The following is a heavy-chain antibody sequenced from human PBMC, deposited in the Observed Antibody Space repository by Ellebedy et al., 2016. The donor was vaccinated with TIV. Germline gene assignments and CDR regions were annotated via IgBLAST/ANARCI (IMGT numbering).Heavy chain of an antibody. CDR3: ARLGVIAAAGASDY. CDR1: GCTFSGYY. V-gene: IGHV3-11*01. CDR2: ISYSGDLM. J-gene: IGHJ4*02. D-gene: IGHD6-13*01. Sequence: GESLKISCAASGCTFSGYYMSWFRQAPGEGPEWVSYISYSGDLMYYADSVKGRFTTSRDNAENSLYLQMNSLRAEDTAVYYCARLGVIAAAGASDYWGQGTLVIVSS.